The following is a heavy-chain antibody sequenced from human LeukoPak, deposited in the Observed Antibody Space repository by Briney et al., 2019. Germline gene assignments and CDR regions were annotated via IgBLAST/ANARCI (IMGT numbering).Heavy chain of an antibody. J-gene: IGHJ4*02. V-gene: IGHV4-34*01. D-gene: IGHD2-15*01. CDR1: GGSFSGYY. CDR2: INHSGST. Sequence: SETLSLTCAVYGGSFSGYYWSWIRQPPGKGLEWIGEINHSGSTNYNPSLKSRVTISVDTSKNQFSLKLSSVTAADTAVYYCARGRCSGGSCYRRPYYFDYWGQGTLVTVSS. CDR3: ARGRCSGGSCYRRPYYFDY.